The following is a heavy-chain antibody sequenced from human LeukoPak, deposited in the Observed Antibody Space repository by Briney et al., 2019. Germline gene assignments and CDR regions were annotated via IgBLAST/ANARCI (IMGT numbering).Heavy chain of an antibody. V-gene: IGHV4-4*07. CDR3: AREVLSMVRGVIPKEAWGWFDP. Sequence: SETLSLTCAVYGGSFSGYYWSWIRQPAGKGLEWIGRIYTSGSTKYNPSLKSRVTMSVDTSKNQFSLKLRSVTAADTAVYYCAREVLSMVRGVIPKEAWGWFDPWGQGTLVTVSS. CDR2: IYTSGST. J-gene: IGHJ5*02. CDR1: GGSFSGYY. D-gene: IGHD3-10*01.